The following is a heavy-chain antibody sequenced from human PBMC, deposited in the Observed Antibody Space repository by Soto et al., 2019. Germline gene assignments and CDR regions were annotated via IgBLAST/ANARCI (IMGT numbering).Heavy chain of an antibody. CDR2: IYYSGST. V-gene: IGHV4-39*01. J-gene: IGHJ6*02. CDR3: PRVRGRTKVTSERGVDV. Sequence: QLQLQESGPGLVKPSETLSLTCTVSGGSISSSSYYWCWVRQPPGKGLEWIGAIYYSGSTYYNPFLMPQVAILVDTSKIQSSLKLRSVPAAGAAVYYCPRVRGRTKVTSERGVDVWGHGTPVTVSS. D-gene: IGHD4-17*01. CDR1: GGSISSSSYY.